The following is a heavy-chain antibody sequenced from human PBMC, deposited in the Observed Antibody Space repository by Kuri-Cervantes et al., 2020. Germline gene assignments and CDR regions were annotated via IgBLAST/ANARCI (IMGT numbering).Heavy chain of an antibody. CDR2: ISNDGSGP. J-gene: IGHJ6*03. D-gene: IGHD2-15*01. V-gene: IGHV3-74*01. CDR3: ASEYCSGGSCPYMDV. CDR1: GFTFSSDR. Sequence: GGSLRLSCAASGFTFSSDRMNWVRQAPGKGLTWVSRISNDGSGPSYADSVNGRFTMSRDNAKNTVDLQMNSLRAEDTAVYYCASEYCSGGSCPYMDVWGKGTTVTVSS.